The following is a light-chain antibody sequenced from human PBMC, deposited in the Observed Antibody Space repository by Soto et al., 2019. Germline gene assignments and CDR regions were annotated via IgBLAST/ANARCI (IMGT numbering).Light chain of an antibody. CDR1: SSNIGSNT. Sequence: QSALTQPPSASGTPGQRVTISCSGSSSNIGSNTVNWYQQLPGTAPKLLIYSNNQRPSGVPDRFSGSKSGTSAPLAISGLQSEDEADYYCAAWDDSLNVLYVFGTGTKVTVL. CDR3: AAWDDSLNVLYV. V-gene: IGLV1-44*01. J-gene: IGLJ1*01. CDR2: SNN.